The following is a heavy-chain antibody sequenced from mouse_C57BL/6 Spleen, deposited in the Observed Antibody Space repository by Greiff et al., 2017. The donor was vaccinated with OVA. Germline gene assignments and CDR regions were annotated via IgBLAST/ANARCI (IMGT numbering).Heavy chain of an antibody. D-gene: IGHD2-4*01. J-gene: IGHJ3*01. V-gene: IGHV14-2*01. CDR3: ARDDYDEEAWFAY. CDR2: IDPEDGET. CDR1: GFNIKDYY. Sequence: EVNVVESGAELVKPGASVKLSCTASGFNIKDYYMHWVKQRTEQGLEWIGRIDPEDGETKYAPKFQGKATITADTSSNTAYLQLSSLTSEDTAVYYGARDDYDEEAWFAYWGQGTLVTVSA.